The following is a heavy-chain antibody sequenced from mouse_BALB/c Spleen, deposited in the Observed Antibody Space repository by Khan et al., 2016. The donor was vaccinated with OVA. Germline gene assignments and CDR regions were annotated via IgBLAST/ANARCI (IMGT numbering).Heavy chain of an antibody. D-gene: IGHD2-4*01. CDR1: GFSLSNYG. CDR2: IWTGGIT. Sequence: QVQLKESGPGLVAPSQSLSITCTVSGFSLSNYGVHWVRQPPGKGLEWLGVIWTGGITNYNSALMSRLSISKDNSKSQVFLKMNRLQTDDTAIYFYACSSDYGVGGFAYWGQGTLVTVSA. CDR3: ACSSDYGVGGFAY. J-gene: IGHJ3*01. V-gene: IGHV2-9*02.